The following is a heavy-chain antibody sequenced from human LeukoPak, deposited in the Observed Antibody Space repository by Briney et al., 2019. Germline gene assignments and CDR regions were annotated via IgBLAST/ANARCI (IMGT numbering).Heavy chain of an antibody. Sequence: SETLSLTCTVSGGSLSSSSYSWAWIRQPPGKGLEWIVSFYYSGNTDYNPSLKSRLTISVDTSKNQFSLKVNSVTAADTAVYYCARRRFTVVRGLTTHNWFDPWGQGILVTVSS. CDR3: ARRRFTVVRGLTTHNWFDP. D-gene: IGHD3-10*01. CDR1: GGSLSSSSYS. CDR2: FYYSGNT. V-gene: IGHV4-39*01. J-gene: IGHJ5*02.